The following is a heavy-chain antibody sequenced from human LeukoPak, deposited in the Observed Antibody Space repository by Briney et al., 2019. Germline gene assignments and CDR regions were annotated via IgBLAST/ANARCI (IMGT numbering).Heavy chain of an antibody. D-gene: IGHD2-15*01. V-gene: IGHV3-53*01. CDR1: KFAFSSYA. CDR2: FYRGDST. J-gene: IGHJ4*02. CDR3: AREVVSTPSYFDS. Sequence: GGSLRLSCAASKFAFSSYAMSWVRQAPGKGLEWVSFFYRGDSTYYAESVRGRFTISRDNSKNTLYLLMNSLIPEDTAVYYCAREVVSTPSYFDSWGQGTLVTVSS.